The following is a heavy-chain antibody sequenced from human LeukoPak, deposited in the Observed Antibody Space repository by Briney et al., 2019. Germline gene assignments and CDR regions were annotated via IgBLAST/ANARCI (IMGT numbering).Heavy chain of an antibody. V-gene: IGHV3-7*04. CDR1: GFDFSGYW. J-gene: IGHJ4*02. Sequence: GGSLRLSRAASGFDFSGYWMNWVRQAPGKGLEWVANIKQDGSEKYYVDSVKGRFTISRDNAKNSLFLQMNSLRTEGTAVYYCARGYDVSYWGQGTLVTVSS. CDR2: IKQDGSEK. D-gene: IGHD3-3*01. CDR3: ARGYDVSY.